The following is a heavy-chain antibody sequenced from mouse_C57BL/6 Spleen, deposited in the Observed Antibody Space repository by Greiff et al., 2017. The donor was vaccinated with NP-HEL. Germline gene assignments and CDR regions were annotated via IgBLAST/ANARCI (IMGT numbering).Heavy chain of an antibody. Sequence: QVQLQQPGAELVKPGASVEMSCKASGYTFTSYWITWVKQRPGQGLEWIGDIYPGSGSTNYNEKFKGKATLTVDTSSSTAYMQLSSLTTEDSAVYYCARGDYYCSSYVGYWGQGTTLTVSS. CDR3: ARGDYYCSSYVGY. J-gene: IGHJ2*01. CDR2: IYPGSGST. V-gene: IGHV1-55*01. CDR1: GYTFTSYW. D-gene: IGHD1-1*01.